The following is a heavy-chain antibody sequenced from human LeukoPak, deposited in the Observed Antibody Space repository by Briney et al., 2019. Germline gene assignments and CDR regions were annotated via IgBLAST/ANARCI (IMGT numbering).Heavy chain of an antibody. CDR3: AREGRRWLQLTFDY. J-gene: IGHJ4*02. CDR2: ISYDGNNK. Sequence: GGSLRLSCAASGFTFSSYAMHWVRQAPGKGLEWVAVISYDGNNKYYADSVKGRFTISRDNSKNTLYLQMNSLGAGDTAVYYCAREGRRWLQLTFDYWGQGALVTVSS. CDR1: GFTFSSYA. V-gene: IGHV3-30-3*01. D-gene: IGHD5-24*01.